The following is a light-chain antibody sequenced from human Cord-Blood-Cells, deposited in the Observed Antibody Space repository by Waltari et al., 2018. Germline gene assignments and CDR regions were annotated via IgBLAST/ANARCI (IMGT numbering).Light chain of an antibody. CDR3: SSYTSSSTLVV. CDR1: RSDVGGYNY. CDR2: DVS. J-gene: IGLJ2*01. Sequence: QSALTQPASVSGSPGQSITISCTGTRSDVGGYNYVSWYQQHPGKAPKLMIYDVSNRPAVVSKPFSGPKSGNPAYLAISGLQAEDEADYYCSSYTSSSTLVVFGGWTKLTVL. V-gene: IGLV2-14*01.